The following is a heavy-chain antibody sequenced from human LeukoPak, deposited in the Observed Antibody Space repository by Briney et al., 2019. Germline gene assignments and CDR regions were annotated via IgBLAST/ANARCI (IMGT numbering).Heavy chain of an antibody. J-gene: IGHJ4*02. CDR2: ISYDGSNK. D-gene: IGHD4-17*01. CDR1: GFTFSTAW. Sequence: GGSLRLSCAASGFTFSTAWMSWVRQAPGKGLEWVAVISYDGSNKYYADSVKGRFTISRDNSKNTLYLQMNSLRAEDTAVYYCARGEATTTGDFDYWGQGTLVTVSS. CDR3: ARGEATTTGDFDY. V-gene: IGHV3-30-3*01.